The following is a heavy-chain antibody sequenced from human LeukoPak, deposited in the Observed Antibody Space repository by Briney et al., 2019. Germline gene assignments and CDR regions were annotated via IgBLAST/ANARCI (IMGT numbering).Heavy chain of an antibody. Sequence: PSQTLSLTCTVSGGSISSGGYYWSWIRQHPGKGLEWIGYIYYSGSTYYNASLKSRVTISVDTSKNQFSPKLSSVTAADTAVYYCARVYCSGGSCSTFDYWGQGTLVTVSS. CDR2: IYYSGST. J-gene: IGHJ4*02. V-gene: IGHV4-31*03. D-gene: IGHD2-15*01. CDR1: GGSISSGGYY. CDR3: ARVYCSGGSCSTFDY.